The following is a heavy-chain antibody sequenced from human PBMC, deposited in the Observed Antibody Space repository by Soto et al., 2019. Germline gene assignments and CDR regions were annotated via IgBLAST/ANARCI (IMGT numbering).Heavy chain of an antibody. V-gene: IGHV3-23*01. CDR3: AKDQLVVRGVPDY. J-gene: IGHJ4*02. D-gene: IGHD3-10*01. CDR1: GFTFSTYA. Sequence: GGSLRLSCAASGFTFSTYAMSWVRQAPGKGLEWVSVISGSGGSTYYADSVKGRFTSSRDNSKNTLYLQMNSLRAEDTAVYYCAKDQLVVRGVPDYWGQGTLLTVPS. CDR2: ISGSGGST.